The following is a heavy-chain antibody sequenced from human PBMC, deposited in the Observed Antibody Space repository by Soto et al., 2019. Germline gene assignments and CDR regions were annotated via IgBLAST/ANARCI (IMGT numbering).Heavy chain of an antibody. D-gene: IGHD5-12*01. V-gene: IGHV4-59*01. J-gene: IGHJ3*02. CDR3: ARENGDGYNYVAFDI. Sequence: SETLSLTCTVSGGSISSYDWSWIRQPPGKGLEWIGYIYYSGSTNYNPSLKSRVTISVDTSKNQFSLKLSSVTAADTAVYYCARENGDGYNYVAFDIWGQGTMVTVSS. CDR1: GGSISSYD. CDR2: IYYSGST.